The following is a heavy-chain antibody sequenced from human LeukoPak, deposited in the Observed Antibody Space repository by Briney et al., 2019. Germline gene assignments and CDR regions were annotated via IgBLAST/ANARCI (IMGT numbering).Heavy chain of an antibody. J-gene: IGHJ4*02. V-gene: IGHV3-21*01. CDR2: ISSSSSNI. CDR3: ARDPPGAHFDY. Sequence: SGGSLRLPCTASGFTFSSYSMNWVRQAPGKGLEWVSYISSSSSNIFYADSFKGRFTISRDNAQNSLYLQMNSLRVEDTAVYYCARDPPGAHFDYWGQGTLVTVSS. CDR1: GFTFSSYS. D-gene: IGHD7-27*01.